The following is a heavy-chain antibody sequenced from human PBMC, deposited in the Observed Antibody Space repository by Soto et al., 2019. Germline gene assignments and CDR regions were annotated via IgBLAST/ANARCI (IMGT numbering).Heavy chain of an antibody. CDR2: ISSDGSST. CDR1: GFTFGDYW. V-gene: IGHV3-74*01. J-gene: IGHJ6*02. Sequence: XGSLRLSCAASGFTFGDYWIHWVRQAPGKGLVWVSRISSDGSSTIYADSVKGRFTISRDNAKNTLYLQMNSLRAEDTAVYYCARGAYCSDGICYTHYYYPMDVWGQGTTVTVSS. CDR3: ARGAYCSDGICYTHYYYPMDV. D-gene: IGHD2-15*01.